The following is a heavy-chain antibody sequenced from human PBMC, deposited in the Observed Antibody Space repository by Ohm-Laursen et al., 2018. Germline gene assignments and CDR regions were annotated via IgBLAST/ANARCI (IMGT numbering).Heavy chain of an antibody. CDR3: AKDSSGGYYGMHV. Sequence: SLRLSCAAPGFTFDDYAMHWVRQAPGRGLEWISGISWNSGTMGYADSVKGRFTISRDNAKNPLYLQMNSLRAEDTALYYCAKDSSGGYYGMHVWGQGTTVTVSS. J-gene: IGHJ6*02. CDR2: ISWNSGTM. CDR1: GFTFDDYA. V-gene: IGHV3-9*01. D-gene: IGHD3-10*01.